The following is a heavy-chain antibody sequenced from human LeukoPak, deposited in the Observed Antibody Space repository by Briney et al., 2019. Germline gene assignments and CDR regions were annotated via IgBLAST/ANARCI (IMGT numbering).Heavy chain of an antibody. J-gene: IGHJ4*02. Sequence: GGSLRLSCAASGFTFSSYAMHWVRQAPGKGLEWVAVISYDGSNKYYADSVKGRFTISRDNSKNTLYLQMNSLRAEDTAVYYCAKDYPYYDSSGYFDYWGQGTLVTVSS. CDR3: AKDYPYYDSSGYFDY. D-gene: IGHD3-22*01. V-gene: IGHV3-30-3*01. CDR1: GFTFSSYA. CDR2: ISYDGSNK.